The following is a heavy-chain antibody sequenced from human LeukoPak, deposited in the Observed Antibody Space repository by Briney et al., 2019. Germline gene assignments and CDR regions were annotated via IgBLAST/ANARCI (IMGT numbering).Heavy chain of an antibody. CDR3: ARDTSGYLTPFEY. CDR2: ISVYNGHT. V-gene: IGHV1-18*01. D-gene: IGHD3-22*01. Sequence: ASVKVSCKASGYTFTSYGISWVRQAPGQGLEWMGWISVYNGHTNYAQKLQGRVTMTTDTSTSTAYMEPRSLRSDDTAVYYCARDTSGYLTPFEYWGQGTLVTVSS. CDR1: GYTFTSYG. J-gene: IGHJ4*02.